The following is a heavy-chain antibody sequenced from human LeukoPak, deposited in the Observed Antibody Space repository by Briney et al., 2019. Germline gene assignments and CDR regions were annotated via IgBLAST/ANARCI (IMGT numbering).Heavy chain of an antibody. Sequence: ASVKVSCKASGYTFTNYGLSWVRQAPGQGLEWMGWISGYNGNTKYVQKLQGRVTMTRDTSTTTAYMELSSLRSDDPAVYYCASDRLLRLYRATVEKYYYYYYYMDVWGKGTTVTVSS. CDR3: ASDRLLRLYRATVEKYYYYYYYMDV. D-gene: IGHD4-23*01. CDR1: GYTFTNYG. V-gene: IGHV1-18*01. J-gene: IGHJ6*03. CDR2: ISGYNGNT.